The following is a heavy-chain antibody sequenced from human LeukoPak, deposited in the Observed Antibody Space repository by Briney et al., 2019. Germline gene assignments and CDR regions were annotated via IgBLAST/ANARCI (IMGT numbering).Heavy chain of an antibody. V-gene: IGHV3-11*06. Sequence: GGSLRLSCAASGFTFSDYYMSWIRQAPGKGLEWVSYISSSSSYTNYADSVKGRFTISRDNAENSLYLQMNSLRAEDTAVYYCARLWFGEHFDYWGQGTLVTVSS. CDR3: ARLWFGEHFDY. D-gene: IGHD3-10*01. CDR2: ISSSSSYT. J-gene: IGHJ4*02. CDR1: GFTFSDYY.